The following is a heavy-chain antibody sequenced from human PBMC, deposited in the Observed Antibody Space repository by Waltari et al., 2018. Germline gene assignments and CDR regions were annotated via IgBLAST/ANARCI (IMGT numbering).Heavy chain of an antibody. Sequence: QLQLQESGPGLVRPSGTLSLTCAVSGDSMISPFWWSWVRQPPGKGLVWIGQVHGSGRTNYNPSFASRVTISLDTSTNQFFLKVTSATAADTAFYYCARDRGRGLYLDSWGQGTLVTVSP. J-gene: IGHJ4*02. CDR2: VHGSGRT. CDR1: GDSMISPFW. CDR3: ARDRGRGLYLDS. V-gene: IGHV4-4*02. D-gene: IGHD2-15*01.